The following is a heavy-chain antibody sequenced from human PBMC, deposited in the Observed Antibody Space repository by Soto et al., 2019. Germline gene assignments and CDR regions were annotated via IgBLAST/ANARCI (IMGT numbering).Heavy chain of an antibody. CDR1: GYSFPNYW. Sequence: GESLKISCKASGYSFPNYWIGWVRQMPGKGLEWMGIIYPGDSDTKYNPSFQGQVTISADKSISTAYLQWSSLKASDTAIYYCAGHVQQWPAYWGQGTLVTVSS. J-gene: IGHJ4*02. CDR2: IYPGDSDT. D-gene: IGHD6-19*01. CDR3: AGHVQQWPAY. V-gene: IGHV5-51*01.